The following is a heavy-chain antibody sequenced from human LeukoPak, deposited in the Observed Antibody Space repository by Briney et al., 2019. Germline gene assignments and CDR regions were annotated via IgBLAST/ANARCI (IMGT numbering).Heavy chain of an antibody. CDR3: ARHKAMTVPRTFDV. V-gene: IGHV4-59*08. CDR1: GXSISGYY. Sequence: PSETLSLTCTVSGXSISGYYGSWIRQPPGKGLEWIGYIHYTGSTSSNPSLKSRVTISQDTSKNQFSLKLNSVTAADAAVYFCARHKAMTVPRTFDVWGQGTLVTVSS. CDR2: IHYTGST. D-gene: IGHD2-21*02. J-gene: IGHJ3*01.